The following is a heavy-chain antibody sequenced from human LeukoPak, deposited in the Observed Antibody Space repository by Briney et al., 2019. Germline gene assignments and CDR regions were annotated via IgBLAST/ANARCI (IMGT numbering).Heavy chain of an antibody. Sequence: PGRSLRLSCAASGFTFDDYAMHWVRQAPGKGLEWVSGISWNSGSIGYADSVKGRFTISRDNAKNSLYLQMNSLRAEDTAVYYCAKDKDRLIQYYYDSSGSPMDVWGQGTTVTVSS. CDR2: ISWNSGSI. D-gene: IGHD3-22*01. V-gene: IGHV3-9*01. CDR1: GFTFDDYA. J-gene: IGHJ6*02. CDR3: AKDKDRLIQYYYDSSGSPMDV.